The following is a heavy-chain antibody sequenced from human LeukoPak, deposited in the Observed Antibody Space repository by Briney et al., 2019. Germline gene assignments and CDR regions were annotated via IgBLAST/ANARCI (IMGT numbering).Heavy chain of an antibody. Sequence: SETLSLTCTVSGGSISSYYWSWIRQPPGKGLEWIGYIYYSGSTNYNPSLKSRVTISVDTSKNQFSLKLSSVTAADTAVYYCARRGDYYDSSGNWFDPWGQGTLVTVSS. J-gene: IGHJ5*02. CDR3: ARRGDYYDSSGNWFDP. D-gene: IGHD3-22*01. CDR1: GGSISSYY. V-gene: IGHV4-59*01. CDR2: IYYSGST.